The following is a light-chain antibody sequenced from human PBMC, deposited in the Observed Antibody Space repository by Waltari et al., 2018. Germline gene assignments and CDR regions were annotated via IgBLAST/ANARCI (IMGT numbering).Light chain of an antibody. J-gene: IGKJ5*01. CDR3: QQYYSLPIT. V-gene: IGKV4-1*01. CDR1: QSVLYSSNNKNY. Sequence: DIVMTQSPDSRPVFLAEGHTTTCKSSQSVLYSSNNKNYLAWYQQKPGQPPKVLIYWASTRESGVPDRFSGSGSGTDFSLTISSLQAEDVAVYYCQQYYSLPITFGQGTRLEIK. CDR2: WAS.